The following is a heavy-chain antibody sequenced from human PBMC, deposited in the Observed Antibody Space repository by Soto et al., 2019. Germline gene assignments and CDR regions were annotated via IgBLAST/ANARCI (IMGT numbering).Heavy chain of an antibody. CDR1: GGSISSYY. D-gene: IGHD5-18*01. CDR2: IYYSGST. V-gene: IGHV4-59*01. Sequence: SETLSLTCTASGGSISSYYWRSIRQPPGKGLEWIGYIYYSGSTNYNPSLKSRVTISVDTSKNQFSLKLSSVTAADTAVYYCARTLYSYGPRFDYWGQGTLVTVSS. CDR3: ARTLYSYGPRFDY. J-gene: IGHJ4*02.